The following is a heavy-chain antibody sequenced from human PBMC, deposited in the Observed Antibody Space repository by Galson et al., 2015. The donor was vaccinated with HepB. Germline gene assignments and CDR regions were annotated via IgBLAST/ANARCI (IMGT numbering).Heavy chain of an antibody. V-gene: IGHV4-59*08. CDR2: IFYTGTT. CDR1: GGSVSSYH. Sequence: ETLSLTCTVSGGSVSSYHWSWIRQPPGKGLEWIGYIFYTGTTKYNPSLESRVTISLDMSKNHFSLNLSSVSAADTAVYFCARTHGGPDPGFFYSYYYMDVWGRGTTVTVSS. CDR3: ARTHGGPDPGFFYSYYYMDV. D-gene: IGHD5-24*01. J-gene: IGHJ6*03.